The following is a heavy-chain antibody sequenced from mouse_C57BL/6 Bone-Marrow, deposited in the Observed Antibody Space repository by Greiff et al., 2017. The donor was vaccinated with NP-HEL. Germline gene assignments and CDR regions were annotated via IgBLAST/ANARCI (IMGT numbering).Heavy chain of an antibody. CDR1: GFSLTSYG. V-gene: IGHV2-6*01. Sequence: VKLQESGPGLVAPSQSLSITCTVSGFSLTSYGVDWVRQSPGKGLEWLGVIWGVGSTNYNSALKSRLSISKDNSKSQVFLKMNSLQTDDTAMYYWASENEYYYGRSYGDYYAMDYWGQGTSVTVSS. CDR3: ASENEYYYGRSYGDYYAMDY. D-gene: IGHD1-1*01. J-gene: IGHJ4*01. CDR2: IWGVGST.